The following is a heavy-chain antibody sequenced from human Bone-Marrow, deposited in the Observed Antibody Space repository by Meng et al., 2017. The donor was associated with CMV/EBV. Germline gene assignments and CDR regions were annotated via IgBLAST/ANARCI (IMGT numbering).Heavy chain of an antibody. D-gene: IGHD6-6*01. CDR1: GFTFGDYA. Sequence: GESLKISCAASGFTFGDYAMNWVRQAPGEGLEWVGFIRSRAYGGTTDYAASVKGRFTISRDDSKNIAYLQMNTLKIEDTAVYYCTRDIYAGGAARPLTDYWGQGTLVTVSS. CDR3: TRDIYAGGAARPLTDY. CDR2: IRSRAYGGTT. V-gene: IGHV3-49*04. J-gene: IGHJ4*02.